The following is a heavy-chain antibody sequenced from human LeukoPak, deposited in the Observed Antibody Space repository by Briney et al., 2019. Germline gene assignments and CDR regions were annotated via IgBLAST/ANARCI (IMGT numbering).Heavy chain of an antibody. CDR2: IYENDEK. CDR3: AHRHRGVASDI. Sequence: SGPTLVKPTQTLRLTCTFSGFSLGTGGVGVGWIRQPPGKALEWLGVIYENDEKLYSSSLQNRLSITKDTSKNQVVLTMANMDPVDTATYYCAHRHRGVASDIWGQGTMVTVSA. J-gene: IGHJ3*02. V-gene: IGHV2-5*01. D-gene: IGHD2-15*01. CDR1: GFSLGTGGVG.